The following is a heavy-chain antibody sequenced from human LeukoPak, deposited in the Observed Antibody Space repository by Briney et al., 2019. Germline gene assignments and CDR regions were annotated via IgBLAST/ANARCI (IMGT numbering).Heavy chain of an antibody. J-gene: IGHJ4*02. CDR3: ARCAAASPNPFDY. CDR1: GGTFSSYA. CDR2: IIPIFGTA. D-gene: IGHD6-13*01. V-gene: IGHV1-69*13. Sequence: ASVKVFCKASGGTFSSYAISWVRQAPGQGLEWMGGIIPIFGTANYAQKFQGRVTITADESTSTAYMELSSLRSEDTAVYYCARCAAASPNPFDYWGQGTLVTVSS.